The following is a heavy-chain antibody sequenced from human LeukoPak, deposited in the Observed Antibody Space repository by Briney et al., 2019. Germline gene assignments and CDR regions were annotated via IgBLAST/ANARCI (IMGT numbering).Heavy chain of an antibody. D-gene: IGHD3-10*01. CDR2: IYSGGST. Sequence: GGSLRPSCAASGFTVSNNYMSWVRQAPGKGLEWVSVIYSGGSTYYTDSVTGRFTISRDNSKNTLYLQMNSLRAEDTAVYYCARDRNRVRGYYYYGMNVWGQGTTVTVSS. CDR1: GFTVSNNY. CDR3: ARDRNRVRGYYYYGMNV. V-gene: IGHV3-66*02. J-gene: IGHJ6*02.